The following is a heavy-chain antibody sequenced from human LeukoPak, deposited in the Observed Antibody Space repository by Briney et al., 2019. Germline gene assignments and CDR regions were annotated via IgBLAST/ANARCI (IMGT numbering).Heavy chain of an antibody. V-gene: IGHV3-30*01. CDR3: AKDRNGIAAAGGSVHDAFDI. CDR1: GFAFSNYV. CDR2: ISYDGSNI. D-gene: IGHD6-13*01. J-gene: IGHJ3*02. Sequence: PGGSLRLSCAASGFAFSNYVMHWVRQAPGKGLERVAVISYDGSNIYYADSVKGRFTISRDNSKNTLYLQMNSLRAEDTAVYYCAKDRNGIAAAGGSVHDAFDIWGQGTMVTVSS.